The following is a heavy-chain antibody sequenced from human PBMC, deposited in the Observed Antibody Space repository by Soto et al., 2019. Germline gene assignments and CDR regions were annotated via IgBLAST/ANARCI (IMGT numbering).Heavy chain of an antibody. V-gene: IGHV1-69*01. CDR3: ARANSGYDSYYYSGMDV. CDR1: GGTFSSYA. D-gene: IGHD5-12*01. Sequence: QVQLVQSGAEVKKPGSSVKVSCKASGGTFSSYAISWVRQAPGQGLEWMGGIIPIFGTANYAQKFQGRVTITADESTSTAYMELRSLRSEDTAVYYCARANSGYDSYYYSGMDVWGQGTTVTVSS. CDR2: IIPIFGTA. J-gene: IGHJ6*02.